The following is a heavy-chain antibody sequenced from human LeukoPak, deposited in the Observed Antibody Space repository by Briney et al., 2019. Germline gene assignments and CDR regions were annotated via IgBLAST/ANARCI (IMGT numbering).Heavy chain of an antibody. D-gene: IGHD3-10*01. V-gene: IGHV4-4*02. J-gene: IGHJ5*02. Sequence: GSLRLSCAASGFTFSNAWRSWVRQAPGKGLEWIGEINHSGSTNYNPSLKSRVTISVDKSKNQFSLKLSSVTAADTAVYYCARAGVGNWFDTWGQGTQVTVSS. CDR3: ARAGVGNWFDT. CDR1: GFTFSNAW. CDR2: INHSGST.